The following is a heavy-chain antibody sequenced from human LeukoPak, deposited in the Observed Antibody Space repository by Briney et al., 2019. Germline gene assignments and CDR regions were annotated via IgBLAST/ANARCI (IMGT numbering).Heavy chain of an antibody. CDR1: GGSFSGYY. Sequence: SETLSLTCAVYGGSFSGYYWSWIRQPPGKGLEWIGEINHSGSTNYNPSLKSRVTISVDTSKNQFSLKLSSVTAADTAVYYCARDTYYYDSSGYYCLDYWGQGTLVTVSS. CDR3: ARDTYYYDSSGYYCLDY. D-gene: IGHD3-22*01. J-gene: IGHJ4*02. CDR2: INHSGST. V-gene: IGHV4-34*01.